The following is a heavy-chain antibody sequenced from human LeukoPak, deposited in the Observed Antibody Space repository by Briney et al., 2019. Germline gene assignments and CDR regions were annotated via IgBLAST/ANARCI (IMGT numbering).Heavy chain of an antibody. CDR3: ARGRRILVGDTNAGDYFDY. Sequence: EASVKVSCKASGYPFTNYEVHWVRQAPGQGLEWMGWVKPNSGDTYYAQKFQGRVTMTRDTSISTAYIELSRLRSDDTAVYYCARGRRILVGDTNAGDYFDYWGQGTLVTVSS. CDR2: VKPNSGDT. CDR1: GYPFTNYE. J-gene: IGHJ4*02. V-gene: IGHV1-2*02. D-gene: IGHD1-26*01.